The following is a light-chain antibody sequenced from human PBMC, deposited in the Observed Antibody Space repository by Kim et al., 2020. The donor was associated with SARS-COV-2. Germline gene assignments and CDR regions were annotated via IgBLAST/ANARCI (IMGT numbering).Light chain of an antibody. CDR1: LSLGDRDGTTH. CDR3: MQATQFPWT. CDR2: KVS. Sequence: QPASISCRSSLSLGDRDGTTHLSWLQQRPGQPPRPLIYKVSNRFSGVPDRFSGSGAGTDFTLEISRVEAEDVGIYFCMQATQFPWTFGQGTKLEI. J-gene: IGKJ1*01. V-gene: IGKV2-24*01.